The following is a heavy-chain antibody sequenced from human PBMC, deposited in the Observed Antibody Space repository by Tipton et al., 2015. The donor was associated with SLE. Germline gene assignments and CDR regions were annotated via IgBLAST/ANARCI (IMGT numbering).Heavy chain of an antibody. V-gene: IGHV3-48*01. CDR2: ISSSSSTI. D-gene: IGHD5-12*01. Sequence: GSLRLSCAASGFTFSSYWMHWVRQAPGKGLEWVSYISSSSSTIYYADSVKGRFTISRDNAKNSLYLQMNSLRAEDTAVYYCARAAGYSGYDPYNWFDPWGQGTLVTVSS. J-gene: IGHJ5*02. CDR3: ARAAGYSGYDPYNWFDP. CDR1: GFTFSSYW.